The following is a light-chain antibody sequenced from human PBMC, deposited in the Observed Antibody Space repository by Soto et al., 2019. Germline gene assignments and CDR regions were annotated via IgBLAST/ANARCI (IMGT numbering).Light chain of an antibody. CDR2: GAS. V-gene: IGKV3-15*01. CDR1: QSVSSN. J-gene: IGKJ4*01. CDR3: QQYNNWPPGAVT. Sequence: EIVMTQSPATLSVSPGERATLSCRASQSVSSNLAWYQQKPGQAPRRLIYGASTRATGIPARFSGSGSGTEFTLTISSLESEDFAVYYCQQYNNWPPGAVTFGGGTKVEIK.